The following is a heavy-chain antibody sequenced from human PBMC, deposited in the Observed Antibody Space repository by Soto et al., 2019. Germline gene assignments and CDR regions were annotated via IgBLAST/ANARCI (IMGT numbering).Heavy chain of an antibody. Sequence: QVQLVQSGAEVKKPGASVKVSCKASGYTFTSYGISWVRQAPGQGLEWMGWISAYNGNTNDAQKLQGRVTMTTDTATSAAYMELRSPRSDDRAVYCCARAPRSGWYGPWGQGTLVTVSS. J-gene: IGHJ5*02. CDR3: ARAPRSGWYGP. V-gene: IGHV1-18*01. CDR1: GYTFTSYG. CDR2: ISAYNGNT. D-gene: IGHD6-25*01.